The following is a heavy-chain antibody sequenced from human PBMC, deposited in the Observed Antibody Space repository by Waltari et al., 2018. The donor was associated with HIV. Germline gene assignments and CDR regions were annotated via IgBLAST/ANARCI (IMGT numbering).Heavy chain of an antibody. CDR1: GFTVSRNY. CDR2: IYSGGST. Sequence: EVQLVESGGGLIQPGGSLRLSCAASGFTVSRNYMSWVRQAPGKGLEWVSVIYSGGSTYYADSVKGRFTISRDNSKNTLYLQMNSLRAEDTAVYYCARENTRPYYYYGMDVWGQGTTVTVSS. V-gene: IGHV3-53*01. CDR3: ARENTRPYYYYGMDV. J-gene: IGHJ6*02. D-gene: IGHD2-2*01.